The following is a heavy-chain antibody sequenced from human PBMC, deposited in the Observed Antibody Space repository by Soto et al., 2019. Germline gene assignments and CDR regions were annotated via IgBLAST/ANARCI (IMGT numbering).Heavy chain of an antibody. CDR2: ISGYNGDT. Sequence: SWIRQPPGKGLEWMGWISGYNGDTNYAQKFQGRVSMTLDTSTGTAYMELRSLTSDDTAIYYCAKNGQPPYYYYGLDVWGQGTKVTVSS. CDR3: AKNGQPPYYYYGLDV. J-gene: IGHJ6*02. D-gene: IGHD2-8*01. V-gene: IGHV1-18*01.